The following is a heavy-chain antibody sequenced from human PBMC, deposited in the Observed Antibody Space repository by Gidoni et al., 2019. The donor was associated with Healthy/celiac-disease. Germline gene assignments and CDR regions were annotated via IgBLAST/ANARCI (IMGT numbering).Heavy chain of an antibody. J-gene: IGHJ6*02. V-gene: IGHV3-15*01. CDR1: GFTFSNAG. Sequence: EVQLVESGGGLIKTGGSLRLSCAASGFTFSNAGMSWVRQAPGKGLEWVGRIKSKTNGGTTDYAAPVKGRFTISRDDSKNTLYLQMNSLKTEDTAVYYCTTEDYYYYGMDVWGQGTTVTVSS. CDR2: IKSKTNGGTT. CDR3: TTEDYYYYGMDV.